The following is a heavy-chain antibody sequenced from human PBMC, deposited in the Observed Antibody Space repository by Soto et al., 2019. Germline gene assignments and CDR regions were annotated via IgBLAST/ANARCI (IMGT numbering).Heavy chain of an antibody. CDR1: GFTFSSYW. D-gene: IGHD3-22*01. V-gene: IGHV3-7*01. Sequence: GGSLRLSCAASGFTFSSYWMSWVRQAPGKGLEWVANIKQDGSEKYYVDSVKGRFTISRDNAKNSPYLQMNSLRAEDTAVYYCARALYYDSSGYDGNAFDIWGQGTMVTVSS. J-gene: IGHJ3*02. CDR3: ARALYYDSSGYDGNAFDI. CDR2: IKQDGSEK.